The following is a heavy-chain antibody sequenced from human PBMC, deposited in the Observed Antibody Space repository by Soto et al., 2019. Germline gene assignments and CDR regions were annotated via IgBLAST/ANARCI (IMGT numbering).Heavy chain of an antibody. Sequence: PSETLSLTCTVAGASISDYFWTWIRQPPGKGLEWIGYFYYGETTNKKSSLNSRFTVSVDTSKSQFSLKVTSVTTAHTAVYYCARGTYCGSDCYWTLDYWGQGKMVTVSS. CDR2: FYYGETT. CDR1: GASISDYF. V-gene: IGHV4-59*01. J-gene: IGHJ4*02. CDR3: ARGTYCGSDCYWTLDY. D-gene: IGHD2-21*02.